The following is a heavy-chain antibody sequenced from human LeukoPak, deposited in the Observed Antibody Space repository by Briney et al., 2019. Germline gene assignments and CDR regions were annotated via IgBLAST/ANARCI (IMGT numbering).Heavy chain of an antibody. Sequence: SGGSLRLSCAASGLIVSNNYMTWVRQAPGKGLEWVSVIYAGGSTYYADSVKGRFTISRDISKNTLYPQMNSLRAEDTAMYYCATKFDFWGQGTLVTVSS. CDR1: GLIVSNNY. CDR2: IYAGGST. V-gene: IGHV3-53*01. CDR3: ATKFDF. J-gene: IGHJ4*02.